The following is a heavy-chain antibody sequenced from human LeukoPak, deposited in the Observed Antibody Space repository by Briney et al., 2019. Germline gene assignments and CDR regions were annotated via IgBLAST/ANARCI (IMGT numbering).Heavy chain of an antibody. V-gene: IGHV3-21*01. CDR1: GFTFSSYS. D-gene: IGHD5-18*01. CDR3: AREIGYSYGGFHDNY. Sequence: PGGSLRLSCAASGFTFSSYSMNWVRQAPGKGLEWVSSISSSSSYIYYADSVKGRFTISRDNAKNSLYLQMNSLRAEDTAVYYCAREIGYSYGGFHDNYWGQGTLVTVSS. J-gene: IGHJ4*02. CDR2: ISSSSSYI.